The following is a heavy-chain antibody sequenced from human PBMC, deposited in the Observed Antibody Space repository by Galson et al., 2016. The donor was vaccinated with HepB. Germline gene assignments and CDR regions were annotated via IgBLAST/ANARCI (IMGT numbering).Heavy chain of an antibody. CDR3: VGGKLASGWPY. J-gene: IGHJ4*02. Sequence: SETLSLTCAVSGASISSDTWWSWVRQPPGKGLEWIGETYHTGRTNYDPSVKNRVTISLDKSRNQFSLRLTSVTATDTAVYYCVGGKLASGWPYWGQGNLVRVSS. CDR2: TYHTGRT. V-gene: IGHV4-4*02. D-gene: IGHD4-23*01. CDR1: GASISSDTW.